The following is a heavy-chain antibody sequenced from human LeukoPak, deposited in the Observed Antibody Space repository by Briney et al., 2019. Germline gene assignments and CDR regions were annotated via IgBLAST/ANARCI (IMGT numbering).Heavy chain of an antibody. CDR2: IYYSGSA. CDR1: GGSISSYY. Sequence: SETLSLTCTVSGGSISSYYWSWIWQPPGKGLEWIGYIYYSGSANYNPSLKSRVTISVDMSKNQFSLKLSSVTAADTAVYYCARVGNGDYYDSSGYSDYWGQGTLVTVSS. V-gene: IGHV4-59*01. CDR3: ARVGNGDYYDSSGYSDY. J-gene: IGHJ4*02. D-gene: IGHD3-22*01.